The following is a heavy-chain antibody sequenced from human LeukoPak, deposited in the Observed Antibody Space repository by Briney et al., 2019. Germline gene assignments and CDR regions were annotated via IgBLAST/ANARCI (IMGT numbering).Heavy chain of an antibody. CDR3: ASISGASWGDF. J-gene: IGHJ4*02. CDR2: ISSDGSNK. CDR1: GFTFTSFA. V-gene: IGHV3-30-3*01. Sequence: PGGSLRLSCAASGFTFTSFALHWVRQAPGKGLEWVAVISSDGSNKYYLDSVKGRFTISRDNSKNTLYLQMTSLRADDTAIYLCASISGASWGDFWGQGTQVTVSS. D-gene: IGHD3-16*01.